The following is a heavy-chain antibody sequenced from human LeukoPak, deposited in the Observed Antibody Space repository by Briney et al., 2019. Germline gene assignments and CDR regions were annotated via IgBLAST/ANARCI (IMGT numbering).Heavy chain of an antibody. J-gene: IGHJ6*04. CDR1: GFTFNTYG. D-gene: IGHD3-10*02. V-gene: IGHV3-23*01. CDR3: AELGITMIGGV. CDR2: LSGSGDRT. Sequence: GGSLRLSCAASGFTFNTYGMSWVRQAPGKGLEWLSALSGSGDRTYYADSVKGRFTISRDSSKNTLYLQMNSLRAEDTAVYYCAELGITMIGGVWGKGTTVTISS.